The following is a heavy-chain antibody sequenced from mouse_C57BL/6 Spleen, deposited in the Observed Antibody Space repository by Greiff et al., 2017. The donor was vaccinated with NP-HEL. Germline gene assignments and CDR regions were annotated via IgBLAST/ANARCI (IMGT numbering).Heavy chain of an antibody. CDR1: GFTFSSYA. Sequence: EVKVEESGGGLVKPGGSLKLSCAASGFTFSSYAMSWVRQTPEKRLEWVATISDGGSYTYYPDNVKGRFTISRDNAKNNLYLQMSHLKSEDTAMYYCARTTVVAMDAMDYWGQGTSVTVSS. J-gene: IGHJ4*01. V-gene: IGHV5-4*03. CDR2: ISDGGSYT. D-gene: IGHD1-1*01. CDR3: ARTTVVAMDAMDY.